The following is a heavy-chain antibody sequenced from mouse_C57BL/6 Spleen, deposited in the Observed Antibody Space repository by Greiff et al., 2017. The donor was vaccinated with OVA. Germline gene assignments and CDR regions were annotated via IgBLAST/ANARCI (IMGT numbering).Heavy chain of an antibody. Sequence: ESGPGLVKPSQSLSLTCSVTGYSITSGYYWNWIRQFPGNKLEWMGYISYDGSNNYNPSLKNRISITRDTSKNQFFLKLNSVTTEDTATYYCARGGIYYGNYEWFAYWGQGTLVTVSA. CDR1: GYSITSGYY. V-gene: IGHV3-6*01. CDR3: ARGGIYYGNYEWFAY. CDR2: ISYDGSN. D-gene: IGHD2-1*01. J-gene: IGHJ3*01.